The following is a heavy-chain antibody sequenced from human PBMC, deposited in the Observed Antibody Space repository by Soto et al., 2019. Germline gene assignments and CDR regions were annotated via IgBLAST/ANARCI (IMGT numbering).Heavy chain of an antibody. Sequence: ESGPTLVNPTHTLTLTCSLSGISLSTSGVGLGWIRQTPGKALEWLALIYWNDDKHYSPSLKSRLTITKDTSKNQAVLTMTNMDPVDTATYYCARGLATLPVFAFDVWGQGTVVTVS. CDR3: ARGLATLPVFAFDV. J-gene: IGHJ3*01. CDR2: IYWNDDK. V-gene: IGHV2-5*01. D-gene: IGHD6-6*01. CDR1: GISLSTSGVG.